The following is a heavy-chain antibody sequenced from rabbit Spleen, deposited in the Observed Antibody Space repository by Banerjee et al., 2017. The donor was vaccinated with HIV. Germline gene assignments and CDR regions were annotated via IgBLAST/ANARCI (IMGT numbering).Heavy chain of an antibody. V-gene: IGHV1S40*01. CDR1: GFSFSSRYY. CDR2: IYSGSSGDT. CDR3: ARETSSGWGVVSYYFNL. Sequence: QSLEESGGDLVKPGASLTLTCTASGFSFSSRYYMCWVRQAPGKGLEWIACIYSGSSGDTYYASWAKGRITISKTSSTTVTLQMTSLTAADTATYFCARETSSGWGVVSYYFNLWGPGTLVTVS. J-gene: IGHJ4*01. D-gene: IGHD4-1*01.